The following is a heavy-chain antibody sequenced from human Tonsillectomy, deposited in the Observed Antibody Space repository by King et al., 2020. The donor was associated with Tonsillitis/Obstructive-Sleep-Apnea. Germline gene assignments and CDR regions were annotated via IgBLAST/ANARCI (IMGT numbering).Heavy chain of an antibody. CDR3: AKDPLLYYIAVAPDYYMDV. J-gene: IGHJ6*03. Sequence: QVQLVESGGGVVQPGRSLRLSCAASGFTFSSYGMHWVRQAPGKGLEWVAVISYDGSNKYYADSVKGRFTISRDNSKNTLYLQMNSLRAEDTAVYYCAKDPLLYYIAVAPDYYMDVWGKGTTVTVSS. CDR2: ISYDGSNK. D-gene: IGHD6-19*01. CDR1: GFTFSSYG. V-gene: IGHV3-30*18.